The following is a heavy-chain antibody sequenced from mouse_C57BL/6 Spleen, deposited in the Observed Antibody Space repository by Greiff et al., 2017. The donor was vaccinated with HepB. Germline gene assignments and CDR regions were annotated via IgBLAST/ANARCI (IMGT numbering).Heavy chain of an antibody. V-gene: IGHV1-85*01. CDR2: IYPRDGST. D-gene: IGHD1-1*01. CDR1: GYTFTSYD. Sequence: QVQLKQSGPELVKPGASVKLSCKASGYTFTSYDINWVKQRPGQGLEWIGWIYPRDGSTKYNEKFKGKATLTVDTSSSTAYMELHSLTSEDSAVYFCARKSITTGSWFAYWGQGTLVTVSA. CDR3: ARKSITTGSWFAY. J-gene: IGHJ3*01.